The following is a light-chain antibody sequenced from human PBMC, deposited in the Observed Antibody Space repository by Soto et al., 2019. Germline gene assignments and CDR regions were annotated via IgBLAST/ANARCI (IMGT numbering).Light chain of an antibody. Sequence: DIQMTQSPSTLSASVGDRVTFTCRASQTIATSLAWYQQKPGQAPKLLIFEASHLESGVPSRFSGSGSGTEFTLTISSLQPDDFATYYCKQHYYLWTCGQGTTVEI. V-gene: IGKV1-5*03. CDR1: QTIATS. J-gene: IGKJ1*01. CDR3: KQHYYLWT. CDR2: EAS.